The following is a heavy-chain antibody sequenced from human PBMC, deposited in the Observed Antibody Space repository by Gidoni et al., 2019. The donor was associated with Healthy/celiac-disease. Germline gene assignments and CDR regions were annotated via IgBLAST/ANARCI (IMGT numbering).Heavy chain of an antibody. D-gene: IGHD2-15*01. J-gene: IGHJ4*02. CDR1: GFTFSSYA. CDR2: ISGSGGST. Sequence: EVQLLESGGGLVQPGGSLRLSCAASGFTFSSYAMSWVRQAPGKGLEWVSAISGSGGSTYYADSVKGRFTISRDNSKNTLYLQMNSLRAEDTAVYYCANLRRDIVVVPGFGYWGQGTLVTVSS. CDR3: ANLRRDIVVVPGFGY. V-gene: IGHV3-23*01.